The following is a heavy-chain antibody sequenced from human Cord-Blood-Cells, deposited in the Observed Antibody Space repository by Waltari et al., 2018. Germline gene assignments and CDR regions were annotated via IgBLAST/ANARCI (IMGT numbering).Heavy chain of an antibody. Sequence: QLQLVESGGGVVQPGRSLRVFCAASGFTFSSYGMHWVRQAPGTGLEWVAVIWYDGSNKYYADSVKGRFTISRDNSKNTLYLQMNSLRAEDTAVYYCARELGDTVTIENWYSDLWGRGTLVTVSS. V-gene: IGHV3-33*01. D-gene: IGHD4-4*01. CDR1: GFTFSSYG. CDR2: IWYDGSNK. CDR3: ARELGDTVTIENWYSDL. J-gene: IGHJ2*01.